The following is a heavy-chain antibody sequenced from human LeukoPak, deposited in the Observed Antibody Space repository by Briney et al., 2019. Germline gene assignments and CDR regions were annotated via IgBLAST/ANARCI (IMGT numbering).Heavy chain of an antibody. J-gene: IGHJ4*02. Sequence: GGSLRLSCAASGFTFSTYAVNWVRQAPGEGLEWVSTISGRGDSTYYADSVKGRFTISRDNSKDTLYLQMSSVRVDDTDVYYCARDRGRYYDSRGFYWGYYFDSWGQGILVTVST. V-gene: IGHV3-23*01. CDR1: GFTFSTYA. D-gene: IGHD3-22*01. CDR2: ISGRGDST. CDR3: ARDRGRYYDSRGFYWGYYFDS.